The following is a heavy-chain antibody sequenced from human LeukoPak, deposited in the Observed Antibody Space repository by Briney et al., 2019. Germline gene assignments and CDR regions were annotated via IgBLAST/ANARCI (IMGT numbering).Heavy chain of an antibody. D-gene: IGHD6-13*01. CDR3: ARSQSSSLIDY. V-gene: IGHV3-33*01. CDR2: IWYDGSSK. CDR1: GFRFSAYG. Sequence: PGRSLRLSCAASGFRFSAYGLHWVRQAPGKGLEWVAVIWYDGSSKDYADSVKGRFTFSRDNSKNTLYLQMNSLTVEDTAVYYCARSQSSSLIDYWGQGTLVTVSS. J-gene: IGHJ4*02.